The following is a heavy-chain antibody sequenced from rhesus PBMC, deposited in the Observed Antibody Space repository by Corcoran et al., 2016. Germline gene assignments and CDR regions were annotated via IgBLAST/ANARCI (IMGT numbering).Heavy chain of an antibody. CDR1: GGSISDSYR. D-gene: IGHD3-16*01. CDR3: ARADYYYSGSYYEYYFDY. Sequence: QVQLQESGPGVVKPSETLSLTCAVSGGSISDSYRWSWIRQPPGKGLEWIWYLYGSTTSTTSNPPLKSRVTISKDTSKNQFSLKLSSVTAADTAVYYCARADYYYSGSYYEYYFDYWGQGVLVTVSS. CDR2: LYGSTTST. J-gene: IGHJ4*01. V-gene: IGHV4S10*01.